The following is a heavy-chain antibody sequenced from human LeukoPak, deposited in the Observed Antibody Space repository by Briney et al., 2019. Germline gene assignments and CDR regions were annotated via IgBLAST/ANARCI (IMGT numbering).Heavy chain of an antibody. J-gene: IGHJ3*02. D-gene: IGHD5-18*01. CDR3: ARMDTAMVTGSFAFDI. CDR1: GGSISSGGYY. V-gene: IGHV4-31*03. CDR2: IYYSGST. Sequence: PSETLSLTCTVSGGSISSGGYYWSWIRQHPGKGLEWIGYIYYSGSTYYNPSLKSRVTISVDTSKNQFSLKPSSVTAADTAVYYCARMDTAMVTGSFAFDIWGQGTMVTVSS.